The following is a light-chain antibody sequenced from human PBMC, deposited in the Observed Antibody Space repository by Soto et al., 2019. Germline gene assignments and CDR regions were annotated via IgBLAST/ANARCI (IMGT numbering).Light chain of an antibody. J-gene: IGKJ4*01. V-gene: IGKV3-20*01. CDR1: QSVSSSY. CDR3: QQYGSSPT. CDR2: DAS. Sequence: EIVLTQSPGTLSLSPGERATLSCRASQSVSSSYLAWYQKKPGQAPRLLIYDASSRATGIPDRFSGSGSGTXXXXTIXXLEPEDFGVYYCQQYGSSPTFGGGTKVEIK.